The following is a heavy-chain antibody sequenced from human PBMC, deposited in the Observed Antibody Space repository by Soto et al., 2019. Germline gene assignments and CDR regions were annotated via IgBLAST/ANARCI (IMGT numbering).Heavy chain of an antibody. CDR3: ARAGDGYGDY. J-gene: IGHJ4*02. D-gene: IGHD5-12*01. Sequence: GGSLRLSCAASGFIFSDYAMHWVRQAPGKGLEYVSAISSNGVSTYYANFVKGRFIISRDNSKNTLYLQMDNLRAEDMAVYYCARAGDGYGDYWGQGTQVTVSS. CDR2: ISSNGVST. V-gene: IGHV3-64*01. CDR1: GFIFSDYA.